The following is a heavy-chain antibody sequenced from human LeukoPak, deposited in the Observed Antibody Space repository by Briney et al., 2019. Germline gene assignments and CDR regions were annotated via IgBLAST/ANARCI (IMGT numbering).Heavy chain of an antibody. V-gene: IGHV1-2*02. J-gene: IGHJ4*02. D-gene: IGHD2-15*01. Sequence: GASVKVSCKASGYTFTGYYMHWVRQAPGQGLEWMGWINPNSGGTNYAQNFQGRVTMTRDTSISTAYMELSRLRSDDTAVYYCARDPGYCSGGSCYSTYLFDYWGQGTLVTVSS. CDR3: ARDPGYCSGGSCYSTYLFDY. CDR1: GYTFTGYY. CDR2: INPNSGGT.